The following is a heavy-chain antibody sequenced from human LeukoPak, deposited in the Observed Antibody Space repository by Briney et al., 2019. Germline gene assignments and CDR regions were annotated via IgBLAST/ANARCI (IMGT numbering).Heavy chain of an antibody. CDR2: IYYSGST. V-gene: IGHV4-59*01. Sequence: PSETLSLTCTVSGGSISSYYWSWIRQPPGKGLEWIGYIYYSGSTNYNPSLKSRVTISVDTSKNQFSLKLSSVTAADTAVYYCASGPYCSSTSCYGWYVDYWGQGTLSPSPQ. CDR3: ASGPYCSSTSCYGWYVDY. CDR1: GGSISSYY. J-gene: IGHJ4*02. D-gene: IGHD2-2*01.